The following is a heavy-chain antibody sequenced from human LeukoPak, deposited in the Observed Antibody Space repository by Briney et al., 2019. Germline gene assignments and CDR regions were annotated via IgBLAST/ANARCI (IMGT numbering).Heavy chain of an antibody. CDR2: IIPIFGTA. V-gene: IGHV1-69*13. J-gene: IGHJ3*01. CDR1: GYTFTSYG. CDR3: AYLSASNTGAFDV. D-gene: IGHD2-8*02. Sequence: SVKVSCKASGYTFTSYGISWVRQAPGQGLEWMGGIIPIFGTANYAQKFQGRVTITADDSTSTGYMELSSLRSEDTAVFYCAYLSASNTGAFDVWGQGTVVTVSS.